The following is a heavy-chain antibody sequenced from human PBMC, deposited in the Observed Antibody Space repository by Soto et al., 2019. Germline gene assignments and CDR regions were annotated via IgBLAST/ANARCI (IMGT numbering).Heavy chain of an antibody. V-gene: IGHV4-31*03. D-gene: IGHD3-10*01. CDR1: GGSISSGGYY. CDR2: IYYSGST. CDR3: ARGHTVGGSYYNARWFDP. Sequence: SETLSLTCTVSGGSISSGGYYWSWIRQHPGKGLEWIGYIYYSGSTYYNPSLKSRVTISVDTSKNQFSLKLSSVTAADTAVYYCARGHTVGGSYYNARWFDPWGQGTLVTVSS. J-gene: IGHJ5*02.